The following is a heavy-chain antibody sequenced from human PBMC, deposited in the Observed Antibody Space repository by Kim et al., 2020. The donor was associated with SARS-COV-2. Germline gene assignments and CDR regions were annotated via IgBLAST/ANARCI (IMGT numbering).Heavy chain of an antibody. D-gene: IGHD2-8*01. CDR1: GGSISSGGHY. Sequence: SETLSLTCTVSGGSISSGGHYWSWILQHPGKGLEWIGNIYSSGSRYYHPSLKSRLTISLDRSKNQSSLKLSSVTAADTAVYYCAGQYFTSVNFFDYWGQG. CDR2: IYSSGSR. V-gene: IGHV4-31*03. J-gene: IGHJ4*02. CDR3: AGQYFTSVNFFDY.